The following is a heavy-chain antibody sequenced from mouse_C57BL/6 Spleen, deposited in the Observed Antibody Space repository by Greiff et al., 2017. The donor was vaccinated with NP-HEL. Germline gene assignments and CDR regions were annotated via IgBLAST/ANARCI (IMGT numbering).Heavy chain of an antibody. CDR2: ISSGGSYT. J-gene: IGHJ3*01. CDR3: LYSTLAY. V-gene: IGHV5-6*01. Sequence: EVQLVESGGDLVKPGGSLKLSCAASGFTFSSYGMSWVRQTPDKRLEWVATISSGGSYTYYPDSVKGRFTISRDNAKNTLYLQMSSLKSEDTAMYYCLYSTLAYWGQGTLVTVSA. D-gene: IGHD2-5*01. CDR1: GFTFSSYG.